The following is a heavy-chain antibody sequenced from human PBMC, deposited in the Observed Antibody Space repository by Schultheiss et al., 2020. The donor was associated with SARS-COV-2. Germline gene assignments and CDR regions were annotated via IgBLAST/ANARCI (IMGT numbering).Heavy chain of an antibody. CDR2: ISYDGSNK. J-gene: IGHJ4*02. V-gene: IGHV3-30*07. CDR1: GFTFSSYA. CDR3: AKVIGRGY. D-gene: IGHD2/OR15-2a*01. Sequence: GGSLRLSCAASGFTFSSYAMHWVRQAPGKGLEWVAVISYDGSNKYYADSVKGRFTISRDNSKNTLYLQMNSLRAGDTAVYYCAKVIGRGYWGQGTLVTVSS.